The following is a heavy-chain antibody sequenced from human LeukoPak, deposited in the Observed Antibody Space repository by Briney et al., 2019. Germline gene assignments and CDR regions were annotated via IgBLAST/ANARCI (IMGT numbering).Heavy chain of an antibody. Sequence: SETLSLTCTVSGGSISSYYWSWIRQSPGKGLEWIGYVYCSGSTNYNPSLKSRVTISVDTSKNQFSLKLTSVTAADTAVYYCARDYSSSWYYFDYWGQGNLVTVSS. CDR1: GGSISSYY. CDR2: VYCSGST. J-gene: IGHJ4*02. D-gene: IGHD6-13*01. CDR3: ARDYSSSWYYFDY. V-gene: IGHV4-59*01.